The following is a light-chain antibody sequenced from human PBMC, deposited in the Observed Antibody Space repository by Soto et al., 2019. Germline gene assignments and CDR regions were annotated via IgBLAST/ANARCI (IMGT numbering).Light chain of an antibody. CDR2: GNI. V-gene: IGLV1-40*01. CDR1: SSNIGAGYD. J-gene: IGLJ1*01. CDR3: QSYDSSLNAFV. Sequence: QSVLTQPPSVSGAPGQRVSISCTGSSSNIGAGYDVHWYQHLPGAAPKLLIYGNINRPSGVPDRLSASRSGTSASLAITGLQAEDEADYYCQSYDSSLNAFVFGTGTKLTVL.